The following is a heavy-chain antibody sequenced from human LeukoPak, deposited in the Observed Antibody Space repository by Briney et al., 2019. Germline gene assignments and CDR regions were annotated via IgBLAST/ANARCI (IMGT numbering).Heavy chain of an antibody. CDR3: ARSTVTTKFSY. V-gene: IGHV4-59*12. CDR2: IYYSGST. J-gene: IGHJ4*02. CDR1: GGSISSYY. D-gene: IGHD4-17*01. Sequence: SETLSLTCTVSGGSISSYYWSWIRQPPGKGLEWIGYIYYSGSTNYNPSLKSRVTISVDTSKNQFSLKLSSVTAADTAVYYCARSTVTTKFSYWGQGTLVTVSS.